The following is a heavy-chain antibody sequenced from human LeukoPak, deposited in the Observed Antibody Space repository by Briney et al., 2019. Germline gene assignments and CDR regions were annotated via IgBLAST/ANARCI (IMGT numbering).Heavy chain of an antibody. CDR2: IYYSGST. D-gene: IGHD1-26*01. V-gene: IGHV4-59*01. CDR3: ARTVWDASWFDP. Sequence: SETLSLTCTVSGGSISSYYWSWIRQPPGKGLEWIGYIYYSGSTNYNPSLKSRVTISVDTSKNQFSLKLSSVTAADTAVYYCARTVWDASWFDPWGQGTLVTVSS. J-gene: IGHJ5*02. CDR1: GGSISSYY.